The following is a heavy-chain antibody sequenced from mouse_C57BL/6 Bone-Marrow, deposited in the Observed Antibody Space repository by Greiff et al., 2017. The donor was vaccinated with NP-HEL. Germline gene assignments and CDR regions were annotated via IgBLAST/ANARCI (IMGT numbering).Heavy chain of an antibody. V-gene: IGHV1-7*01. D-gene: IGHD4-1*01. Sequence: QVQLQQSGAELAKPGASVKLSCKASGYTFTSYWMHWVKQRPGQGLEWIGYINPSSGYTKYNQKFKDKATLTADKSSNTAYMQLSSLTYEDSAVYYCARAAPLGRPLFAYWGQGTLVTVSA. J-gene: IGHJ3*01. CDR3: ARAAPLGRPLFAY. CDR2: INPSSGYT. CDR1: GYTFTSYW.